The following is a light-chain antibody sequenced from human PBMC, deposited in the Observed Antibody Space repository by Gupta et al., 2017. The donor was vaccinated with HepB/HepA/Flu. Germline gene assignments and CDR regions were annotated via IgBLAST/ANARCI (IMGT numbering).Light chain of an antibody. J-gene: IGLJ3*02. Sequence: QSILMQPPSVSGAPGQKVTIPCSGSSRNIGNNYVSWYQKFSGTAPKHLIYENNKRPSGIPDRFSGSKSGTSATLVITGLQTGDEADYYCGTWDSSLSACVFGGGTRLAVL. CDR1: SRNIGNNY. V-gene: IGLV1-51*01. CDR3: GTWDSSLSACV. CDR2: ENN.